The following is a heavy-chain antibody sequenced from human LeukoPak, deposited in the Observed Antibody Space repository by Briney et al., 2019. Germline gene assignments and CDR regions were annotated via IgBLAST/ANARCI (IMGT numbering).Heavy chain of an antibody. D-gene: IGHD2-15*01. J-gene: IGHJ6*02. CDR1: GGSISSYY. Sequence: SETLSLTCTVSGGSISSYYWSWIRQPAGKGLEWIGRIYASGSTNYNPSLKSRVTMSVDTSKNQFSLKLSSVTAADTAVYYCAREGGGRVAATLHYYYYGMDVWGQGTTVNGS. CDR3: AREGGGRVAATLHYYYYGMDV. CDR2: IYASGST. V-gene: IGHV4-4*07.